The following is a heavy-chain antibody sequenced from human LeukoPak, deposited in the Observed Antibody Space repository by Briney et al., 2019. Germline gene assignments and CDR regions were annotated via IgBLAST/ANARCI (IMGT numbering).Heavy chain of an antibody. CDR3: ARAVAGTGDFDY. CDR2: ISSSSSYI. D-gene: IGHD6-19*01. CDR1: GFTFSSYS. Sequence: GGSLRLSCAASGFTFSSYSMNWVRQAPGKGLEWVSSISSSSSYIYYADSVKGRFTISRDNAKNSLYLQMNSLRAEDTAVYYCARAVAGTGDFDYWGQGTLVTVSP. J-gene: IGHJ4*02. V-gene: IGHV3-21*01.